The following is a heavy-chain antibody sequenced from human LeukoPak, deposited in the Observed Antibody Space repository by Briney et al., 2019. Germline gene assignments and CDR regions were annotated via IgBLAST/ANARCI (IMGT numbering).Heavy chain of an antibody. D-gene: IGHD4-17*01. V-gene: IGHV3-48*02. CDR2: ISSGSSTI. Sequence: GGSLRLSCAASGFTFSSYSMNWVRQAPGKGLEWVSYISSGSSTIYYADSVKGRFTISRDNAKNSLYLQMNSLRDEDTAVYYCARGALTTVTSNWFDPWGQGTLVTVSS. CDR1: GFTFSSYS. J-gene: IGHJ5*02. CDR3: ARGALTTVTSNWFDP.